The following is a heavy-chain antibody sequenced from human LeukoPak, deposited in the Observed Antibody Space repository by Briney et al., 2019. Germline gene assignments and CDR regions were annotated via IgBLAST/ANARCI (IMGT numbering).Heavy chain of an antibody. J-gene: IGHJ4*02. V-gene: IGHV4-61*02. CDR3: ARDPDY. CDR1: GGSISSGSYY. CDR2: IYTSGST. Sequence: SETLSLTCTVSGGSISSGSYYWSWIRQPAGKGLEWIGRIYTSGSTNYNPSLKSRVTISVDTSKNQFSLKLSSVTAADTAVYYCARDPDYWGQGTLVTVSS.